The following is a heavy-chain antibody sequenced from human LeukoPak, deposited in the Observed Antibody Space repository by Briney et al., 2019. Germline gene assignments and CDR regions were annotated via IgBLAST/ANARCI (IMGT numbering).Heavy chain of an antibody. Sequence: ASVKVSCKVSGYTLTELSMHWVRQAPGKGLEWMGGLDPEDGETIYAQKFQGRVTMTEDTSTDTAYMELSSLRSEDTAVYYCATVGGSYYWFDPWGQGTLVTVSS. CDR1: GYTLTELS. D-gene: IGHD1-26*01. J-gene: IGHJ5*02. V-gene: IGHV1-24*01. CDR3: ATVGGSYYWFDP. CDR2: LDPEDGET.